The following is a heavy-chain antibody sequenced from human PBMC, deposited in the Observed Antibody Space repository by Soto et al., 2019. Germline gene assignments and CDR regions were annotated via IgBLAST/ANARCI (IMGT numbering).Heavy chain of an antibody. V-gene: IGHV1-46*01. CDR3: ATAPGSSPHCMDV. Sequence: WASVKVSCKASGYIFTAYSMHWVRQAPGQGLEWMGVVNPSGGSTSYAQKFQGRVTMTRDTSTSTVYMELSSLRSEDAAVYYCATAPGSSPHCMDVWGQGTTVTVSS. CDR1: GYIFTAYS. J-gene: IGHJ6*02. D-gene: IGHD6-13*01. CDR2: VNPSGGST.